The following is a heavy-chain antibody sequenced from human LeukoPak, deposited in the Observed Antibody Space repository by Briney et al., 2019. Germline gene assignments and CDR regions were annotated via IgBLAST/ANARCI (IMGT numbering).Heavy chain of an antibody. CDR1: GGTFSSYA. D-gene: IGHD1-26*01. CDR3: ARDRGEWELRY. J-gene: IGHJ4*02. V-gene: IGHV1-69*06. Sequence: ASVKVSCKASGGTFSSYAISWVRQAPGHRLEWMGGIIPIFGTANYAQKFQGRVTITADKSTSTAYMELSSLRSEDTAVYYCARDRGEWELRYWGQGTLVTVSS. CDR2: IIPIFGTA.